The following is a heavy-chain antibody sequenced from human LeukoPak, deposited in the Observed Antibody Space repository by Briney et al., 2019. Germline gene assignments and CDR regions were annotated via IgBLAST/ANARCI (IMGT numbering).Heavy chain of an antibody. CDR1: GGSISSGTYY. CDR2: IYHSGST. V-gene: IGHV4-39*07. CDR3: ARLSGSYTPPTPDY. Sequence: KPSETLSLTCTVSGGSISSGTYYWGWIRQPPGKGLEWIGSIYHSGSTYYNPSLKSRVTISVDTSKNQFSLKLSSVTAADTAVYYCARLSGSYTPPTPDYWGQGTLVTVSS. J-gene: IGHJ4*02. D-gene: IGHD1-26*01.